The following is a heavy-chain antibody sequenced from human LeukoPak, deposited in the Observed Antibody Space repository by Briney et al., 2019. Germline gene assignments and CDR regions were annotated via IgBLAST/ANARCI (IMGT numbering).Heavy chain of an antibody. J-gene: IGHJ6*03. V-gene: IGHV4-4*07. Sequence: PSETLSLTCTVSGGSISSYYWSWIRQPAGKGLEWIGRIYTSGSTNYNHSLKSRVTMSVDTSKNQFSLKLSSVTAADTAVYYCARGPAVAGYYYYYYRDVWGKGTTVTVSS. D-gene: IGHD6-19*01. CDR2: IYTSGST. CDR3: ARGPAVAGYYYYYYRDV. CDR1: GGSISSYY.